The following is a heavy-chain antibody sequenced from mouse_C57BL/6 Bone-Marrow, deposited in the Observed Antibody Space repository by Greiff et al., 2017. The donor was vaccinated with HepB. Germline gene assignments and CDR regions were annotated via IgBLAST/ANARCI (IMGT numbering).Heavy chain of an antibody. CDR1: GYTFTSYW. CDR2: IDPSDSYT. CDR3: ARLYYDYDEYFDV. J-gene: IGHJ1*03. V-gene: IGHV1-50*01. D-gene: IGHD2-4*01. Sequence: QVQLQQSGAELVKPGASVKLSCKASGYTFTSYWMQWVKQRPGQGLEWIGEIDPSDSYTNYNQKFKGKATLTVDTSSSTAYMQLSSLTSEDSAVYYCARLYYDYDEYFDVWGTGTTVTVSS.